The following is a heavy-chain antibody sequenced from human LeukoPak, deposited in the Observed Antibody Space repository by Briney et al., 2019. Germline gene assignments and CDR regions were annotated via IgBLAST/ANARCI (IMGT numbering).Heavy chain of an antibody. V-gene: IGHV3-30*04. D-gene: IGHD1-26*01. Sequence: GSLRLSCAASGFTFSSYAMHWVRQAPGKGLEWVAVISYDGSNKYYADSVKGRFTISRDNAKNTLYLQMNSLKAEDTAVYYCAKFDAEYTGSYSFYYYMDVWGKGTTVTVSS. CDR3: AKFDAEYTGSYSFYYYMDV. CDR1: GFTFSSYA. CDR2: ISYDGSNK. J-gene: IGHJ6*03.